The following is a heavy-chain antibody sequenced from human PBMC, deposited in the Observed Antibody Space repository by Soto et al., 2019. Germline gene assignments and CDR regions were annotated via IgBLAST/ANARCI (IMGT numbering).Heavy chain of an antibody. CDR2: ISSDGRNK. D-gene: IGHD4-17*01. V-gene: IGHV3-30*18. Sequence: GGSLRLSCAASGFTFSSYGMHWVRQAPGKGLEWVAIISSDGRNKYYADSVKGRFTISRDNSKNTLFLQVNSLRAEDTAVYYCAKGVYGDSLDYWGQGTLVTVSS. CDR3: AKGVYGDSLDY. J-gene: IGHJ4*02. CDR1: GFTFSSYG.